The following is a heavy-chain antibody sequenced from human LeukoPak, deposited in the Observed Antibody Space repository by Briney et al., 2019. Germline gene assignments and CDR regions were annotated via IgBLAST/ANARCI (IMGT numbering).Heavy chain of an antibody. D-gene: IGHD2-21*02. CDR2: ISAYNGNT. CDR3: ARDLGVVVTAMWFDP. V-gene: IGHV1-18*01. J-gene: IGHJ5*02. CDR1: GYTFTSYG. Sequence: ASVKVSCKASGYTFTSYGISWVRQAPGQGLEWMGWISAYNGNTNYAQKPQGRVTMTTDTSTSTAYMELRSLRSDDTAVYYCARDLGVVVTAMWFDPWGQGTLVTVSS.